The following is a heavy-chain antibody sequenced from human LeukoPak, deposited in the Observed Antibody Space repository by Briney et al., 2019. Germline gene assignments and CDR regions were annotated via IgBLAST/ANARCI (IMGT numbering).Heavy chain of an antibody. D-gene: IGHD6-13*01. CDR3: AREKGAADPADGYYYGY. J-gene: IGHJ4*02. CDR2: IIPIFGTA. CDR1: GGTFSSYA. V-gene: IGHV1-69*13. Sequence: SVKVSCKASGGTFSSYAISWVRQAPGQGLEWMGGIIPIFGTANYAQKFQGRVTITADESTSTAYMELSSLRSEDTAVYYCAREKGAADPADGYYYGYWGQGTLVTVSS.